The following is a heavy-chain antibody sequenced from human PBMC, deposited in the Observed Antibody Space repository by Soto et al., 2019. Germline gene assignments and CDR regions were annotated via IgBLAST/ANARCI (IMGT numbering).Heavy chain of an antibody. CDR3: LKVYWKGDV. CDR1: GFTFSTYA. V-gene: IGHV3-23*01. J-gene: IGHJ6*02. D-gene: IGHD2-8*02. CDR2: ISGSGGSI. Sequence: EVQLLESGGGLVQPGGSLRLSCAASGFTFSTYAMNWVRQAPGNGLEWVSAISGSGGSIHYADSVKGRFTISRDNSKNTLYLQMNSLTAEDTAVYHCLKVYWKGDVWGQGTTVTVSS.